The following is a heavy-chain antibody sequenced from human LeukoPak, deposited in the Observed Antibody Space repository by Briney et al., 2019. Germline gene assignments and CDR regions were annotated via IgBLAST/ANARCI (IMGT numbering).Heavy chain of an antibody. CDR3: ARVVDIVVVPAPTMLAFDI. J-gene: IGHJ3*02. CDR2: IYTSGST. CDR1: GGSISSGRYY. V-gene: IGHV4-61*02. D-gene: IGHD2-2*03. Sequence: KPSQTLSLTCTAAGGSISSGRYYWSWIWQPAGKGLEWIARIYTSGSTTNNPSLKTRDTISVATPKNQFARKLSSVTAADTAVYYSARVVDIVVVPAPTMLAFDIWGQGTXVTVSS.